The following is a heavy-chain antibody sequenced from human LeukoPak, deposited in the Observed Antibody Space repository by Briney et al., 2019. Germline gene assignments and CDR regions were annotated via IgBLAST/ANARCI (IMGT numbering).Heavy chain of an antibody. Sequence: SVKVSCKASGFTFTSSAMQWVRQARGQRLEWIGWIVVGSGNTNYAQKFQERVTITRDMSTSTAYMELSRLRSDDTAVYYCATDGPPYSYGPRNAFDIWGQGTMVTVSS. CDR2: IVVGSGNT. CDR3: ATDGPPYSYGPRNAFDI. J-gene: IGHJ3*02. CDR1: GFTFTSSA. D-gene: IGHD5-18*01. V-gene: IGHV1-58*02.